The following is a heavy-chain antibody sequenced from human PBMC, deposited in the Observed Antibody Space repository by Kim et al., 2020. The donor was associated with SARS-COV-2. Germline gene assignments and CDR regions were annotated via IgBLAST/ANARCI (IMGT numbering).Heavy chain of an antibody. D-gene: IGHD1-26*01. V-gene: IGHV3-15*01. CDR2: IKSKTDGGTT. Sequence: GGSLRLSCAASGFTFSNAWMSWVRQAPGKGLEWVGRIKSKTDGGTTDYAAPVKGRFTISRDDSKNTLYLQMNSLKTEDTAVYYCSTTTWDDAFDIWGQGTMVTVSS. CDR1: GFTFSNAW. CDR3: STTTWDDAFDI. J-gene: IGHJ3*02.